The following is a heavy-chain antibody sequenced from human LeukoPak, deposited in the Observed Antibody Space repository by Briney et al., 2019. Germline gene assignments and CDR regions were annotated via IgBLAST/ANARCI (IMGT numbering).Heavy chain of an antibody. Sequence: GGSLRLSRAASGFTFSNYWMTWVRQVPGKGLEWVASIKEDGSDRYNVDSVKGRFTISRDNAKNSLSLQMSSLRAEDTAVYYCASTLTFDSWGLGIMVTVSS. V-gene: IGHV3-7*01. CDR1: GFTFSNYW. CDR3: ASTLTFDS. CDR2: IKEDGSDR. J-gene: IGHJ3*02.